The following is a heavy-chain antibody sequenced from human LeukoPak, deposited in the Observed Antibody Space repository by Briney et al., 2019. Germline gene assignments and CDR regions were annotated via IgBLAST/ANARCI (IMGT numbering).Heavy chain of an antibody. Sequence: SETLSLTCTVSGGSASSGSYYWSWIRQPPGKGLEWIGYIYYSGSTNYNPSLKSRVTISVDTSKNQFSLKLSSVTAADTAVYYCARGGIQLWRDTFDYWGQGTLVTVSS. CDR2: IYYSGST. CDR3: ARGGIQLWRDTFDY. CDR1: GGSASSGSYY. J-gene: IGHJ4*02. D-gene: IGHD5-18*01. V-gene: IGHV4-61*01.